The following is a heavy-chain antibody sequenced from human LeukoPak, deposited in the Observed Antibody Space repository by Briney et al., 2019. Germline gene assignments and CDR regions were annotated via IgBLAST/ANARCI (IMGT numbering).Heavy chain of an antibody. J-gene: IGHJ6*03. CDR1: GYTFTSYD. Sequence: ASVKVSCKASGYTFTSYDINWVRQATGQGLEWMGWMNPNSGNTGYAQKFQGRVTITRNTSISTAYMELSSLRSEDTAVYYCARSGLLWFGELFWNYYYMDVWGKGTTVTISS. CDR3: ARSGLLWFGELFWNYYYMDV. CDR2: MNPNSGNT. D-gene: IGHD3-10*01. V-gene: IGHV1-8*03.